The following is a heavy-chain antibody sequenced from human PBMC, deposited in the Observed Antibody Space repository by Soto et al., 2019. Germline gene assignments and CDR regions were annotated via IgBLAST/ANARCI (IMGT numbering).Heavy chain of an antibody. CDR3: ASFNWYFDL. Sequence: QVQLQESGPGLGKTSQTMSLNGTFSGSSISSYYWSWIRQPTGKGLEWIGYIYYRGSTNYNPSLKRRVTISVDTSKNQFALKLSSVTAADTAMYYCASFNWYFDLWGRGTLVTVSS. V-gene: IGHV4-59*01. CDR1: GSSISSYY. J-gene: IGHJ2*01. CDR2: IYYRGST.